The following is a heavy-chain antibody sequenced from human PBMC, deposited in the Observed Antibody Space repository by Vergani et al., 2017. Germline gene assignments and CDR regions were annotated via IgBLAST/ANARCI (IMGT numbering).Heavy chain of an antibody. Sequence: QVQLVESGGGLVKLGGSLRLSCAASGFTFSDFSMSWVRQAPGKGLEWVAFIGSSGPYINYADSVKGRFIISRDNTNNSLFLQLRSLRAEDAAVYYCARDCTSGGCPDNYGMDVWGQGATVTVSS. CDR1: GFTFSDFS. CDR3: ARDCTSGGCPDNYGMDV. V-gene: IGHV3-11*06. J-gene: IGHJ6*02. D-gene: IGHD2-8*01. CDR2: IGSSGPYI.